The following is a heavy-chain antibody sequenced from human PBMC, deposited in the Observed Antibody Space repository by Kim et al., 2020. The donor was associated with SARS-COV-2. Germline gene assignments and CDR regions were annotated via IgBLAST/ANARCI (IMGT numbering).Heavy chain of an antibody. CDR1: GGSVSSGSYY. Sequence: SETLSLTCTVSGGSVSSGSYYWSWIRQPPGKGLEWIGYIYYSGSTNYNPSLKSRVTISVDTSKNQFSLKLSSVTAADTAVYYCARVWASFDFWSGYYSPPETGPRFDPWGQGTLVTVSS. CDR2: IYYSGST. D-gene: IGHD3-3*01. J-gene: IGHJ5*02. V-gene: IGHV4-61*01. CDR3: ARVWASFDFWSGYYSPPETGPRFDP.